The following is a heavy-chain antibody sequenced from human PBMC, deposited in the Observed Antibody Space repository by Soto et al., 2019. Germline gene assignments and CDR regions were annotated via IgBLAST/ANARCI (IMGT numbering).Heavy chain of an antibody. D-gene: IGHD3-3*01. Sequence: QVQLIQSGAEVRKPGASVKVSCKASGDSFTNYYFHWVRQAPGQSLEWMGIINSSGGSPTYAQKFPGRVTMTRDTSTSTVHMELSSLKSENTAVYYCAGERNYDFWSGYSSYGMDVWGQGTTISASS. V-gene: IGHV1-46*01. CDR2: INSSGGSP. CDR3: AGERNYDFWSGYSSYGMDV. CDR1: GDSFTNYY. J-gene: IGHJ6*02.